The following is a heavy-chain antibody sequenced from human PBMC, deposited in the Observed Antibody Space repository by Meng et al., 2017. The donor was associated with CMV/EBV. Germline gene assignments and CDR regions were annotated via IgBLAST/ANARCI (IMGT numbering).Heavy chain of an antibody. CDR1: GVTFSGSG. CDR3: AKDQGAYYYGSGPPDY. Sequence: GVTFSGSGMRWVRQAPGKGLEWVAVIWYDGSNKYYADSVKGRFTISRDNSKNTLYLQMNSLRAEDTAVYYCAKDQGAYYYGSGPPDYWGQGTLVTVSS. D-gene: IGHD3-10*01. CDR2: IWYDGSNK. J-gene: IGHJ4*02. V-gene: IGHV3-33*06.